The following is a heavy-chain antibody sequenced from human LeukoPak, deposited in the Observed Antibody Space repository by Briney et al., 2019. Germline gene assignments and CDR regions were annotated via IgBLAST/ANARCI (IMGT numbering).Heavy chain of an antibody. Sequence: PSETLSLTCAVYGGSFSGYYWSWIRQPPGKGLEWIGEINHSGSTNYNPSLKSRVTISVDTSKNQFSLKLSSVTAADTAVYYCARSYSSSWYSSFDIWGHGTMVTVSS. D-gene: IGHD6-13*01. CDR1: GGSFSGYY. CDR2: INHSGST. CDR3: ARSYSSSWYSSFDI. V-gene: IGHV4-34*01. J-gene: IGHJ3*02.